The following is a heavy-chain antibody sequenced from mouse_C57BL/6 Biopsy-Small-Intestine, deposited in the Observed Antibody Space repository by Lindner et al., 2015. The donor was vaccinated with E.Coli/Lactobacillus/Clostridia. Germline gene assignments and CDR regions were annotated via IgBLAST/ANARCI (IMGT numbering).Heavy chain of an antibody. J-gene: IGHJ2*01. V-gene: IGHV1-19*01. Sequence: VQLQESGPVLVKPGASVNMSCKASGYSFSDYYMNWVKQSHGKSLEWLGIISPYNGYTTYNQKFKGKATLTVDKSSSTAYMELNSLTSEDSAVYYCASLTGTKGYFDYWGQGTTLTVSS. CDR1: GYSFSDYY. CDR2: ISPYNGYT. D-gene: IGHD4-1*01. CDR3: ASLTGTKGYFDY.